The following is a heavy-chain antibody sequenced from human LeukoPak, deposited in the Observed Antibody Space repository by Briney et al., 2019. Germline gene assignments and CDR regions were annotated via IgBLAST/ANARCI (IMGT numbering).Heavy chain of an antibody. J-gene: IGHJ5*02. CDR2: IRYDGGDK. CDR3: AKDSGGTVRFDP. D-gene: IGHD4-17*01. V-gene: IGHV3-30*02. Sequence: PGGSLRLSCAASGFSVSSNYMSWVRQAPGKGLEWVAFIRYDGGDKYYADSVKGRFTISRDNSKNTLYLQMNSLRAEDTAVYYCAKDSGGTVRFDPWGQGTLVPVSS. CDR1: GFSVSSNY.